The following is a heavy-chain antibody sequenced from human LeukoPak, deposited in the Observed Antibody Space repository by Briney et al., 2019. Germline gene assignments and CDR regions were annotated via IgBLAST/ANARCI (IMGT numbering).Heavy chain of an antibody. Sequence: ASETLSLTCTVSGYSISSGYYWGWIRQPPGKGLEWIGSIYHSGSTYYNPSLKSRVTISVDTSKNQFSLKLSSVTAADTAVYYCTRDMEYPGAGFDLWGQGIPVTVSS. D-gene: IGHD2/OR15-2a*01. CDR2: IYHSGST. CDR1: GYSISSGYY. V-gene: IGHV4-38-2*02. CDR3: TRDMEYPGAGFDL. J-gene: IGHJ4*02.